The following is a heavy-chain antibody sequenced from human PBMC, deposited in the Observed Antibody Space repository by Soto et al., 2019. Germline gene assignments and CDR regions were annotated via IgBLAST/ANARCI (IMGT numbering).Heavy chain of an antibody. D-gene: IGHD6-6*01. V-gene: IGHV3-30-3*01. CDR1: GFTFSSYA. CDR2: ISYDGSNK. CDR3: ARDRSTYSSSSHSYYYYGMDV. Sequence: PGGSPRLSCAASGFTFSSYAMHWVRQAPGKGLEWVAVISYDGSNKYYADSVKGRFTISRDSSKNTLYLQMNSLRAEDTAVYYCARDRSTYSSSSHSYYYYGMDVWGQGTTVTVSS. J-gene: IGHJ6*02.